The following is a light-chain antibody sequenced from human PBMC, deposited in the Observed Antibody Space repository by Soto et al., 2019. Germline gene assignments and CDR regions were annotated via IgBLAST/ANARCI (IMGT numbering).Light chain of an antibody. V-gene: IGLV1-40*01. CDR1: SYNIGAGYD. CDR2: GNS. Sequence: QSVLTQPPSVSGAPGQRVTISCTGSSYNIGAGYDVHWYQQLPGTAPKRLIYGNSNRPSGVPDRFSGSKSGTSASLAITGLQAEEEADYYCQSYDSSLSVVFGGGTKVTVL. CDR3: QSYDSSLSVV. J-gene: IGLJ2*01.